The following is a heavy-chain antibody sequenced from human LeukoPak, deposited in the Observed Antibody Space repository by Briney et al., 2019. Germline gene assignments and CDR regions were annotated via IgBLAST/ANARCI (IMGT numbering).Heavy chain of an antibody. CDR1: GGSINSGSHY. CDR2: IYNSGSA. J-gene: IGHJ4*02. CDR3: ARAYSPLDYFDY. V-gene: IGHV4-61*02. D-gene: IGHD5-12*01. Sequence: ASQTLSLTCTVSGGSINSGSHYWSWIRQPAGKGLERIGRIYNSGSANYNPSLKSRVTISVDTSKNQFSLKLNSVTAADTAVYYCARAYSPLDYFDYWGQGTLVTVSS.